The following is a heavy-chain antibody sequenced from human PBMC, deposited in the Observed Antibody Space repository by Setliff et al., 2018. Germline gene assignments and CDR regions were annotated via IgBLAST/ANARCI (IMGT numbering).Heavy chain of an antibody. V-gene: IGHV1-18*01. J-gene: IGHJ6*03. CDR3: ARGGTNPYYYYMDV. CDR2: ISAYNGNT. D-gene: IGHD1-26*01. Sequence: ASVKVSCKASGYTFTSYGISWVRQAPGQGLEWMGWISAYNGNTNYAQNLQGRVTMTIDTSTSTAYMELRSLRSDDTAVYYCARGGTNPYYYYMDVWGKGTTVTVSS. CDR1: GYTFTSYG.